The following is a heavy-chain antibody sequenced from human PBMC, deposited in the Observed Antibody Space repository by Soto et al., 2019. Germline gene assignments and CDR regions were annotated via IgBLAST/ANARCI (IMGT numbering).Heavy chain of an antibody. Sequence: GGALRLSCAASGFTFSSYGMHWVRQAPGKGLEWVAVIWYDGSNKYYADSVKGRFTISRDNSKNTLYLQMNSLRAEDTAVYYCAKDVVVVAATYYYYYGMDVWGQGTTVTVSS. CDR1: GFTFSSYG. CDR2: IWYDGSNK. D-gene: IGHD2-15*01. V-gene: IGHV3-30*02. J-gene: IGHJ6*02. CDR3: AKDVVVVAATYYYYYGMDV.